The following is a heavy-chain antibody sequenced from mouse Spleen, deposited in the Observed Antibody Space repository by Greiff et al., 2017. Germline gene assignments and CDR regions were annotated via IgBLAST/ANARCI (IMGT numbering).Heavy chain of an antibody. Sequence: VKVVESGAELVRPGTSVKVSCKASGYAFTNYLIEWVKQRPGQGLEWIGVINPGSGGTNYNEKFKGKATLTADKSSSTAYMQLSSLTSEDSAVYFCARAELGPYAMDYWGQGTSVTVSS. V-gene: IGHV1-54*01. CDR2: INPGSGGT. CDR3: ARAELGPYAMDY. J-gene: IGHJ4*01. D-gene: IGHD4-1*01. CDR1: GYAFTNYL.